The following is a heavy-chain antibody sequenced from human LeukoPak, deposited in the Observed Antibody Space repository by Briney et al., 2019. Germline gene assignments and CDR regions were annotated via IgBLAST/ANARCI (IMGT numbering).Heavy chain of an antibody. J-gene: IGHJ4*02. CDR3: ARGLMVAATEELEY. CDR2: IKQDGSEK. V-gene: IGHV3-7*01. CDR1: GFTFSSYW. D-gene: IGHD1-26*01. Sequence: GGSLRLSCAASGFTFSSYWMSWVRQAPGKGLEWVANIKQDGSEKYYVDSVKGRFTISRDNAKNSLYLQMNSLRAEDTAVYYCARGLMVAATEELEYWGQGTLVTVSS.